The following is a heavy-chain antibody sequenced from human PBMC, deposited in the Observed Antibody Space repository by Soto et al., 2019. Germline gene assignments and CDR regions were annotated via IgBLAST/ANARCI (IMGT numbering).Heavy chain of an antibody. CDR3: AKDPYYYGDYGVGSYYYYYYMDV. J-gene: IGHJ6*03. Sequence: GGSLRLSCAASGFTFSSYAMSWVRQAPGKGLEWVSAISGSGGSTYYADSVKGPFTISRVNSKNTLYLQMNSLRAEDTAVYYCAKDPYYYGDYGVGSYYYYYYMDVWGKGTTVTVSS. D-gene: IGHD4-17*01. CDR2: ISGSGGST. V-gene: IGHV3-23*01. CDR1: GFTFSSYA.